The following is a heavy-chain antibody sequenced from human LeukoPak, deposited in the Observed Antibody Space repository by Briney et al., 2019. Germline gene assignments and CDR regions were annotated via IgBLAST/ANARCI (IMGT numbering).Heavy chain of an antibody. CDR1: GFTFSDFY. J-gene: IGHJ4*02. CDR2: ITSSGSTT. V-gene: IGHV3-11*01. Sequence: PGGSLRLSCAASGFTFSDFYMSWIRQAPGKGLEWVSYITSSGSTTYSADSVKGRFTISRDNAKNSLYLQMNSLRAEDTAVYYCVRYLGGEDYGALSYWGQGTLVTVSS. D-gene: IGHD4/OR15-4a*01. CDR3: VRYLGGEDYGALSY.